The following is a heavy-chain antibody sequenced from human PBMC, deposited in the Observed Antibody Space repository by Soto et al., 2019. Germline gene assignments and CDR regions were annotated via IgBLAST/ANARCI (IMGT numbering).Heavy chain of an antibody. CDR3: AKEVAADAFDI. V-gene: IGHV4-4*02. CDR1: GGSISSGDYY. CDR2: IHHSGAT. Sequence: SETLSLTCTVSGGSISSGDYYWSWVRQAPGMGLEWIGEIHHSGATNYNPSLKSRVTVSVDKSKNQFSLNLNSLTAADTAIYYCAKEVAADAFDIWGQGTMVTVSS. D-gene: IGHD6-25*01. J-gene: IGHJ3*02.